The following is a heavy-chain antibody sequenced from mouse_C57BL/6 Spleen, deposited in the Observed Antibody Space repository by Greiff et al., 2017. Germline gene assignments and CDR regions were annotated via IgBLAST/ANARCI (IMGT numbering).Heavy chain of an antibody. Sequence: QVQLKQSGPELVKPGASVKISCKASGYAFSSSWMNWVKQRPGKGLEWIGRIYPGDGDTNYNGKFKGKATLTADTSSSTAYMQLSSLTSGDSAVYFGAKHWGEGYWGKGTTLAVSS. CDR1: GYAFSSSW. CDR2: IYPGDGDT. D-gene: IGHD4-1*01. J-gene: IGHJ2*01. V-gene: IGHV1-82*01. CDR3: AKHWGEGY.